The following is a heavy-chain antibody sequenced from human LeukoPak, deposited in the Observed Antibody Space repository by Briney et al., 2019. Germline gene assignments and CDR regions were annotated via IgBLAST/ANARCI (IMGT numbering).Heavy chain of an antibody. V-gene: IGHV4-34*01. CDR2: INHSGST. Sequence: KPSETLSLTCAVYGGSFSGYYWSWIRQPPGRGLEWIGEINHSGSTNYNPSLKSRVTISVDTSKNQFSLKLSSVTAAETAVYYCARGRVPSSGWYGFFFGFDPWGQGTLVTVSS. D-gene: IGHD6-19*01. CDR3: ARGRVPSSGWYGFFFGFDP. CDR1: GGSFSGYY. J-gene: IGHJ5*02.